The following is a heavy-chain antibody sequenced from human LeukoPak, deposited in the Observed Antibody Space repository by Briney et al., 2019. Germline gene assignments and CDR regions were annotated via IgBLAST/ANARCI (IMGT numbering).Heavy chain of an antibody. CDR3: AREGDDGYTSD. CDR2: ISSNGGST. D-gene: IGHD5-24*01. CDR1: GFTFSNYA. V-gene: IGHV3-64*01. Sequence: GGSLRLSCAASGFTFSNYAMLWVRQAPGKVLQYVSSISSNGGSTYYANSVKGRFTISRDNTKSTLFLQMGSLRAEDMAVYYCAREGDDGYTSDWGQGTLVTVSS. J-gene: IGHJ4*02.